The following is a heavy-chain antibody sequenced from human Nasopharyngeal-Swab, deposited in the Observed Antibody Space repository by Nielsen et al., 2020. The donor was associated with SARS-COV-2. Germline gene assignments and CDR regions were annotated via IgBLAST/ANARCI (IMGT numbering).Heavy chain of an antibody. CDR3: ARQSVVVPAALANWFDP. J-gene: IGHJ5*02. V-gene: IGHV4-34*01. CDR2: IYHSGST. CDR1: GGSFSGYY. Sequence: SETLSLTCAVYGGSFSGYYWSWIRQPPGKGLEWIGSIYHSGSTYYNPSLKSRVTISVDTSKNQFSLKLSSVTAADTAVYYCARQSVVVPAALANWFDPWGQGTLVTVSS. D-gene: IGHD2-2*01.